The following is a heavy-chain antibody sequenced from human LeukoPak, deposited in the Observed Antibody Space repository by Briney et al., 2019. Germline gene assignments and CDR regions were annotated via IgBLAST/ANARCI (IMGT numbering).Heavy chain of an antibody. D-gene: IGHD2-15*01. J-gene: IGHJ4*02. CDR3: ARDECSGGSCYVDY. CDR2: IYTSGST. Sequence: PSETLSLTCTVSGGSISSYYWSWIRQPAGKGLEWIGRIYTSGSTNYNPSLKSRVTMSVDTSKNQFSLKLSSVTAADTAVYYCARDECSGGSCYVDYWGQGTLVTVSS. CDR1: GGSISSYY. V-gene: IGHV4-4*07.